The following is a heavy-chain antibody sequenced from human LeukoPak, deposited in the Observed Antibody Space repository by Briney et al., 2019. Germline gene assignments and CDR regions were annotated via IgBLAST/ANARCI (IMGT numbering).Heavy chain of an antibody. CDR3: ARLGVTDY. CDR2: IIPIFGTA. D-gene: IGHD2-21*02. Sequence: SVKVSCKASGGTFSSYAISWVRQAPGQGLEWMGGIIPIFGTANYAQKFQGRVTMTRDTSTSTIYMELSSLRSEDTAVYYCARLGVTDYWGQGTLVTVSS. CDR1: GGTFSSYA. J-gene: IGHJ4*02. V-gene: IGHV1-69*05.